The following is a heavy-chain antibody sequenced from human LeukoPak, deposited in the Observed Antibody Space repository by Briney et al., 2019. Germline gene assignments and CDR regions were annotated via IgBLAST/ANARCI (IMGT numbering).Heavy chain of an antibody. J-gene: IGHJ4*02. CDR1: GFSFISYW. D-gene: IGHD1-1*01. CDR2: IKQDGSAK. V-gene: IGHV3-7*01. Sequence: GRSLRLSCAASGFSFISYWMSWVRQAPGKGLEWVANIKQDGSAKNYVDSVKGRFTISRDNAKNSLYLQLNSLRAEDTAVYYCAGCAGNSCYFDYWGQGTLVIVSS. CDR3: AGCAGNSCYFDY.